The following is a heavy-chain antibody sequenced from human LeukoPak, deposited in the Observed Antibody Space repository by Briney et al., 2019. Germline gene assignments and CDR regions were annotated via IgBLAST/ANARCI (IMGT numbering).Heavy chain of an antibody. V-gene: IGHV1-2*02. CDR2: INPNSGGT. CDR3: ARDPLLIAAAGIWGKSTEYYFDY. CDR1: GYTFTGYY. J-gene: IGHJ4*02. Sequence: ASVKVSCKASGYTFTGYYMHWVRQAPGQGLEWMGWINPNSGGTNYAQKFQGRVTMTRDTSISTAYMELSRLRSDDTAVYYCARDPLLIAAAGIWGKSTEYYFDYWGQGTLVTVSS. D-gene: IGHD6-13*01.